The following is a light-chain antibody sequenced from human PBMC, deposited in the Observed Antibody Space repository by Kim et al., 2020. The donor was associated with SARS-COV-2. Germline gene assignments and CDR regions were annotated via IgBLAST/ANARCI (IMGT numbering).Light chain of an antibody. CDR1: ESLVHSNGNTY. V-gene: IGKV2-30*02. J-gene: IGKJ2*01. Sequence: DIVMTQSPLSLPVTLGQPASISCRSSESLVHSNGNTYLTWFQQRPGQSPRRLIYEVSKRDSGVPDRFSGSGSGTNFTLKISRVEAGDVVIYYCMHGLRWPYTFGQGTKLE. CDR2: EVS. CDR3: MHGLRWPYT.